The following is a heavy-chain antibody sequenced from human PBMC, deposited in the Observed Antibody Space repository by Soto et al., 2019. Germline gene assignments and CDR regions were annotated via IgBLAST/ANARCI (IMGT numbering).Heavy chain of an antibody. CDR2: ISGSGDNT. V-gene: IGHV3-23*01. D-gene: IGHD2-21*02. Sequence: LRLSCAASGFTFSTYAMTWVRQAPGKGLEWVSAISGSGDNTNYADSVKGRFTISRDNSKNTLFLQMNSLRAEDTAVYYCATRRDDSYHYYGMDVWGQGTTVTVSS. J-gene: IGHJ6*02. CDR3: ATRRDDSYHYYGMDV. CDR1: GFTFSTYA.